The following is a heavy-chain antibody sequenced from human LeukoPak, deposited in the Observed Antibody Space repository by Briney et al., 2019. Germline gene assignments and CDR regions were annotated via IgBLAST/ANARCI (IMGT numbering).Heavy chain of an antibody. CDR2: IYHSGST. CDR1: GYSISSGYY. V-gene: IGHV4-38-2*01. Sequence: SETLSLTCAVSGYSISSGYYWGWIRQPPGKGLEWIGSIYHSGSTYYSPSLKSRVTISVDTSKNQFSLKLSSVTAADTAVYYCATTLTIFGVVRIGYFDYWGQGTLVTVSS. J-gene: IGHJ4*02. D-gene: IGHD3-3*01. CDR3: ATTLTIFGVVRIGYFDY.